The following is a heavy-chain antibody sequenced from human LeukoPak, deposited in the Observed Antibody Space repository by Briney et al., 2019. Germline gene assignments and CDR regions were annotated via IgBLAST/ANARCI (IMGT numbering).Heavy chain of an antibody. CDR1: GFTFSSYA. CDR3: AKDQYGDSDAFDI. Sequence: TGGSLRLSCAASGFTFSSYAMSWVRQAPGKGLEWVSTTRGSGGSTYYADSVKGRFTISRDYFKNTLYLHANSLRAEDAAIYYCAKDQYGDSDAFDIWGQGTMVTVSS. D-gene: IGHD4-17*01. CDR2: TRGSGGST. V-gene: IGHV3-23*01. J-gene: IGHJ3*02.